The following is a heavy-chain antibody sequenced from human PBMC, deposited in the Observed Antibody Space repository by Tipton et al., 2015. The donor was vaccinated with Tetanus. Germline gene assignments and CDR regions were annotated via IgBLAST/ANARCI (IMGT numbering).Heavy chain of an antibody. D-gene: IGHD3-22*01. J-gene: IGHJ3*02. CDR3: ARDRYYDSSGYYYGAFDI. Sequence: TLSLTCTVSGGSISGYYWSWIRQPPGKGLEWIGYIYYSGSTNYNPSVKSRVTISVDTSKNQFSLKLSSVTAADTAVYYCARDRYYDSSGYYYGAFDIWGQGTMVTVSS. CDR1: GGSISGYY. CDR2: IYYSGST. V-gene: IGHV4-59*01.